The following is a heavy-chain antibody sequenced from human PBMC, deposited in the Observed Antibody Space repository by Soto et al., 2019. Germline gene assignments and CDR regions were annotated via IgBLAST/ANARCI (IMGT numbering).Heavy chain of an antibody. CDR1: GFTFSSYG. Sequence: GSLRLSCAASGFTFSSYGMSWVRQAPGKGLEWVSSISGSGGSTYYADSVKGRFTISRDNSKNTLYLQMSSLRAEDTAVYYCANRNDYGSGSYFPFDHWGQGTLVTVSS. J-gene: IGHJ4*02. CDR2: ISGSGGST. D-gene: IGHD3-10*01. CDR3: ANRNDYGSGSYFPFDH. V-gene: IGHV3-23*01.